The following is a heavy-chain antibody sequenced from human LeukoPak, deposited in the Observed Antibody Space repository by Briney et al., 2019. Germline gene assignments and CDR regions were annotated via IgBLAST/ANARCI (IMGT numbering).Heavy chain of an antibody. V-gene: IGHV4-31*03. J-gene: IGHJ6*03. CDR2: IYYSGST. Sequence: SQTLSLTCTVSGGSISSGGYYWSWIRQHPGKGLEWIGYIYYSGSTYYNPSLKSRVTISVDTSKNQFSLKLSSVTAADTAVCYCARYSNYYYYYMDVWGKGTTVTVSS. CDR1: GGSISSGGYY. CDR3: ARYSNYYYYYMDV. D-gene: IGHD4-11*01.